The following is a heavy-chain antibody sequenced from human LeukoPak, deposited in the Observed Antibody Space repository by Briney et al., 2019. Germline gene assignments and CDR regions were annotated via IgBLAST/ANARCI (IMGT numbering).Heavy chain of an antibody. J-gene: IGHJ6*03. CDR3: AKAYSSGWYNQYYYYYYYMDV. D-gene: IGHD6-19*01. CDR2: ISTSGSYI. V-gene: IGHV3-21*04. CDR1: GFTFSSYN. Sequence: GGSLRLSCAASGFTFSSYNMNWVRQAPGKGLEWVSFISTSGSYIYDADSVKGRFTISRDNSKNTLYLQMNSLRAEDTAVYYCAKAYSSGWYNQYYYYYYYMDVWGKGTTVTISS.